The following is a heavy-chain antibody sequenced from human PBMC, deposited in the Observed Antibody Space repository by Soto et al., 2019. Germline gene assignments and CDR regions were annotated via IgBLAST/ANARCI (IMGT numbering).Heavy chain of an antibody. J-gene: IGHJ4*02. CDR2: AYWDDDN. V-gene: IGHV2-5*02. CDR1: GFSLTTRPVG. D-gene: IGHD1-1*01. Sequence: QITLKESGPTLVKPTQTLTLTCTFSGFSLTTRPVGVGWIRQPPGQALEWLGIAYWDDDNRHNPSLKGRLTLTTDTSKTQVVLTMTNMDPADTATYYCAHRQLYNGAWNEGTFDYWGQGTLVTVSS. CDR3: AHRQLYNGAWNEGTFDY.